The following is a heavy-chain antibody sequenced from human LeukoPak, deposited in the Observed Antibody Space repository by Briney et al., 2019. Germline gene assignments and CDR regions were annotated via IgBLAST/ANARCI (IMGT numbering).Heavy chain of an antibody. CDR3: ARLNSSSSKLYYGMDV. Sequence: GGSLRLSCAASGFTVSSNYMSWVRQAPGKGLEWVSVIYSGGSTYYADSVKGRFTISRDNSKNTLYLQVNSLRAEDTAVYYCARLNSSSSKLYYGMDVWGQGTTVTVSS. CDR2: IYSGGST. CDR1: GFTVSSNY. V-gene: IGHV3-66*02. D-gene: IGHD6-6*01. J-gene: IGHJ6*02.